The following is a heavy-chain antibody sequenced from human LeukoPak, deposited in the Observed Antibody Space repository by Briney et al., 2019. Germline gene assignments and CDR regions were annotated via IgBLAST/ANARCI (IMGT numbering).Heavy chain of an antibody. CDR2: ISGSGGST. D-gene: IGHD3-22*01. CDR1: GFTFSTYI. CDR3: AKRGVVIRVILVGFHKEANYFDS. Sequence: PGGALRLSCEASGFTFSTYIMTWVREAPGKGLEWVAGISGSGGSTYYADSVKGRFTVSRDNPKDTLYLQMNSLRAEDTAFYFCAKRGVVIRVILVGFHKEANYFDSWGQGALVTVSS. V-gene: IGHV3-23*01. J-gene: IGHJ4*02.